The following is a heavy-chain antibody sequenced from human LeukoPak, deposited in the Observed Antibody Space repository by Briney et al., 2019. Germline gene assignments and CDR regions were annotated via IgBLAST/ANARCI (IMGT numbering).Heavy chain of an antibody. D-gene: IGHD5-12*01. CDR1: GFTFDDYA. CDR2: ISWNSGSI. J-gene: IGHJ3*02. CDR3: AKDISGYESDAFYI. V-gene: IGHV3-9*01. Sequence: GRSLRLSCAASGFTFDDYAMHWVRQAPGKGLEWVSGISWNSGSIGYADSVKGRFTISRDNAKNSLYLQMNSLRAEDTALYYCAKDISGYESDAFYIWGQGTMVTVSS.